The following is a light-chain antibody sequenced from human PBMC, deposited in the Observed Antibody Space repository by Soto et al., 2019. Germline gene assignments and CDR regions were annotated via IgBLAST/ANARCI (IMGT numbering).Light chain of an antibody. V-gene: IGKV3-11*01. J-gene: IGKJ5*01. CDR1: HIVSSY. CDR3: KQHETSIT. Sequence: EIVLPTSPAPRSFSPVSRSHISRLARHIVSSYLAWYPQPPGQSPRLLIYDSSNRATGLPDRFSGSGSGTDFTLPLSRLEPEDFAVYYCKQHETSITGGKGTRLDI. CDR2: DSS.